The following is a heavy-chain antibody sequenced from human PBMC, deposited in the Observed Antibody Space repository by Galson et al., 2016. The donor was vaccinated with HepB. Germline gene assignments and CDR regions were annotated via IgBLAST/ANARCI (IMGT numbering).Heavy chain of an antibody. CDR1: GFSFSTWS. CDR3: ARDLDY. Sequence: SLRLSCAASGFSFSTWSMNWVRQAPGKGLEWISYISDNGKNKYYAGSVEGRFTISRDNARNSLNLQLRNLRAEDTALYYCARDLDYRGQGTMVTVSS. J-gene: IGHJ4*02. V-gene: IGHV3-48*01. CDR2: ISDNGKNK.